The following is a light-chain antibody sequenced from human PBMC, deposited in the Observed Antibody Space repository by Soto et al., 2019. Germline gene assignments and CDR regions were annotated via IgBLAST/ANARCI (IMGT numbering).Light chain of an antibody. J-gene: IGLJ1*01. Sequence: QSVLTQPASVSGSPGQSITISCTGTSSDVGGYNYVSWYQQHPGKAPKLMIYEVNNRPSGVSNRFSGSKSGNTASLTISGLQAEDEADYYCSSYTTSSTYVFGIGTKVTVL. CDR3: SSYTTSSTYV. CDR2: EVN. CDR1: SSDVGGYNY. V-gene: IGLV2-14*01.